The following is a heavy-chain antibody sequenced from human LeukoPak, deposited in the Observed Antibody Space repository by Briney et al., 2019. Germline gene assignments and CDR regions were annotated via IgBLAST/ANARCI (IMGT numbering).Heavy chain of an antibody. J-gene: IGHJ4*02. CDR2: INHSGST. CDR1: GGSFSGYY. Sequence: SKTLSLTCAVYGGSFSGYYWSWIRQPPGKGLEWIGEINHSGSTNYNPSLKSRVTISVDTSKNQFSLKLSSVTAADTAVYYCARVGRYDFWSGYHYYFDYWGQGTLVTVSS. D-gene: IGHD3-3*01. CDR3: ARVGRYDFWSGYHYYFDY. V-gene: IGHV4-34*01.